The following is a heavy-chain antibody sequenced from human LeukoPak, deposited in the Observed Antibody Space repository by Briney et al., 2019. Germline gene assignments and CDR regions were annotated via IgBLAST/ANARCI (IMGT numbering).Heavy chain of an antibody. Sequence: GESLKISCKGSGYNLTNYWIAWVRQMPGKGLEWMGIIYPGDSDTTYSPSFQGQVTISADKSISTAYLQWSSLKASDTAMYYCARGWRDIVVDFDPWGQGTLVTVSS. CDR3: ARGWRDIVVDFDP. D-gene: IGHD2-2*01. CDR1: GYNLTNYW. V-gene: IGHV5-51*01. J-gene: IGHJ5*02. CDR2: IYPGDSDT.